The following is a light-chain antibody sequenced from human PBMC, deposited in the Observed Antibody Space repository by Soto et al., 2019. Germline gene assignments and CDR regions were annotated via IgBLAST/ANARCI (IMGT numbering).Light chain of an antibody. CDR3: QQYDDWLRLT. CDR1: QSVNIY. CDR2: GAS. J-gene: IGKJ4*01. Sequence: EIVMTQSPATLCVSPGERATLSCRASQSVNIYLAWYQQKPGQAPRLLIFGASYRATGIPARFSGSGSGTEFNLTISSLQSEDFAVYFCQQYDDWLRLTFGGGTKVDIK. V-gene: IGKV3D-15*01.